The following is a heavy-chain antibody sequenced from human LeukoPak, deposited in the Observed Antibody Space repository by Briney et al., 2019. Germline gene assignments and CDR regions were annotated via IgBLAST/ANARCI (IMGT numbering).Heavy chain of an antibody. CDR2: IYYSGST. CDR1: GGSISSYY. Sequence: SETLSLTCTVSGGSISSYYWSWIRQPPGKGLEWIGYIYYSGSTNYNPSLKSRVTISVDTSKNQFSLKLSSVTAADTAVYYCARYRLPYYYYGMDVWGQGTTVTVSS. J-gene: IGHJ6*02. CDR3: ARYRLPYYYYGMDV. D-gene: IGHD2-15*01. V-gene: IGHV4-59*08.